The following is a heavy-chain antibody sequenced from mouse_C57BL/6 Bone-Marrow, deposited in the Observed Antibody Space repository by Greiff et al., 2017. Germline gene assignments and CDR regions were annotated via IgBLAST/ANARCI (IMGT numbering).Heavy chain of an antibody. J-gene: IGHJ3*01. CDR1: GYTFTSYG. CDR3: ARGYYGRFDY. Sequence: EVQLVESGAELVRPGSSVKMSCKTSGYTFTSYGITWVEQRPGQGLEWIGYIYIGNGYTEYNEKFKGKGTLASDTSSSTAYMQLSSLTSEDSAIYYCARGYYGRFDYWGQGTLVTVSA. V-gene: IGHV1-58*01. CDR2: IYIGNGYT. D-gene: IGHD1-1*01.